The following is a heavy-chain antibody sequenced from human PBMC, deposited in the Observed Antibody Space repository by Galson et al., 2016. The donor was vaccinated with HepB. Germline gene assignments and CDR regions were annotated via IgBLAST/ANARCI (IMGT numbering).Heavy chain of an antibody. CDR3: VRDIGYSTFDS. J-gene: IGHJ5*01. D-gene: IGHD2-8*01. Sequence: SLRLSCAASEFTFPFYWMHWVRQAPGKGLEWVASIKEDGSEEYYQQSLKGRFTISRDNAKDSVFLQMNRLRVEDTALYYCVRDIGYSTFDSWSQGTQVTVSA. CDR2: IKEDGSEE. CDR1: EFTFPFYW. V-gene: IGHV3-7*01.